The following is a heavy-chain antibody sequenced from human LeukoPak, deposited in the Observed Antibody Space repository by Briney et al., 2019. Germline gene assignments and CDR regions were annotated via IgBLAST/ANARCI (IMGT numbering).Heavy chain of an antibody. CDR3: ARLISGVGYFDS. CDR1: GGSINNYY. D-gene: IGHD3-10*01. J-gene: IGHJ4*02. V-gene: IGHV4-59*08. Sequence: NPSETLSLTCTVSGGSINNYYWSWIRQPPGKGLEWIGYIYYSGGTNYNPSLKSRVTISVDTSNNQFSLKLSSVTAADTAVYYCARLISGVGYFDSWGQGTLVTVSS. CDR2: IYYSGGT.